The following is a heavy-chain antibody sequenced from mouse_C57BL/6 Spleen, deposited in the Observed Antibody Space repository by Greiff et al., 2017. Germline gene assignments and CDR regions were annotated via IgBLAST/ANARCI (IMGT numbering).Heavy chain of an antibody. D-gene: IGHD1-1*01. Sequence: QVQLQQSGAELMKPGASVKLSCKATGYTFTGYWIEWVKQRPGHGLEWIGEILPGSGSTNYNEKFKGKATFTADTSSNTAYMQLISRTTEDSAIYYCARHGSSPWFAYWGQGTLVIVSA. CDR1: GYTFTGYW. CDR2: ILPGSGST. V-gene: IGHV1-9*01. CDR3: ARHGSSPWFAY. J-gene: IGHJ3*01.